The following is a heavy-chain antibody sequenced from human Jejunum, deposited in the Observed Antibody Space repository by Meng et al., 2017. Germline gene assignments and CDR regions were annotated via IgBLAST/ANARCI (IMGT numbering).Heavy chain of an antibody. J-gene: IGHJ6*02. CDR3: ARGPSDYGVNHGMDV. CDR1: GYTFTGYQ. CDR2: INPYSGAT. V-gene: IGHV1-2*02. D-gene: IGHD4-17*01. Sequence: ASVKVSCKASGYTFTGYQVHWVRQAPGQGLEWMGWINPYSGATNYAQKFQGRVTLTRDTSISTAYMDLSSLRSDDTAVYYCARGPSDYGVNHGMDVWGQGTTVTVS.